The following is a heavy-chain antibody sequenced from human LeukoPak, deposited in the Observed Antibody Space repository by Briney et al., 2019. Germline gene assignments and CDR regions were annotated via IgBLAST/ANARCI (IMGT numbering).Heavy chain of an antibody. Sequence: GGSLRLSCAASGFTFSSYAMSWVRQAPGKGLEWVSAISGSGGSTYYADSVKGRFTISRDNSKNTLYLQMNSLRAEDTAVYYCAKGLYSNYELGLDYWGQGTLVTGSS. CDR1: GFTFSSYA. CDR2: ISGSGGST. V-gene: IGHV3-23*01. CDR3: AKGLYSNYELGLDY. J-gene: IGHJ4*02. D-gene: IGHD4-11*01.